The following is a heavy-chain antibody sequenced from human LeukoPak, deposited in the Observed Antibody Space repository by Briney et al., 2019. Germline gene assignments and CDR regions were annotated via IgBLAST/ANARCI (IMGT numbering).Heavy chain of an antibody. Sequence: GGSLRLSCTASGFTFSSYSLNWVRQAPGKGLEWVSSVSTGSNYIYYADSVKGRFTISRDNAKNSLYLQMNSLRAEDTAVYYCARRQDYGDPTQYYYYYGMDVWGQGTTVTVSS. D-gene: IGHD4-17*01. CDR3: ARRQDYGDPTQYYYYYGMDV. CDR1: GFTFSSYS. CDR2: VSTGSNYI. V-gene: IGHV3-21*01. J-gene: IGHJ6*02.